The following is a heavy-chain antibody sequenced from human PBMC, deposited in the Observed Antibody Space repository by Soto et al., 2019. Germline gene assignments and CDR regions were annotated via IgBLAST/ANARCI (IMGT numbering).Heavy chain of an antibody. CDR1: GFTFDDYA. CDR3: AKYNSGTYGGLDY. V-gene: IGHV3-9*01. D-gene: IGHD1-26*01. CDR2: ITWNSGSI. J-gene: IGHJ4*02. Sequence: GGSLRLSCAASGFTFDDYAMHWVRQAPGKGLEWVSFITWNSGSIGYADSVKGRFTISRDNAKNSLYLQVNSLRAEDTALYYCAKYNSGTYGGLDYWGQGTLVTVSS.